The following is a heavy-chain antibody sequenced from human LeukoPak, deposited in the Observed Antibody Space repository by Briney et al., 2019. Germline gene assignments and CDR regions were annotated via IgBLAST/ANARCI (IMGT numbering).Heavy chain of an antibody. V-gene: IGHV3-21*01. J-gene: IGHJ4*01. CDR3: TRLSAMLRGPEPIYYFDS. D-gene: IGHD3-10*01. CDR1: GFTFNSYS. CDR2: ISSSSRFI. Sequence: GGSLRLSCAASGFTFNSYSMNWFRQAPGKGLEWVSSISSSSRFIYYADSVKGRFTISRDNAKNSLYLQMNSLRVEDTAMYYCTRLSAMLRGPEPIYYFDSWGQGTLVTVSS.